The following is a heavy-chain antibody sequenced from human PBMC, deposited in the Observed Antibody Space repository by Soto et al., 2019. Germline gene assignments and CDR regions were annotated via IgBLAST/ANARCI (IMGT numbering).Heavy chain of an antibody. Sequence: QAHMVESGGGVVQPGRPLRLSCAASGFPFTSYGMHWVRQAPGTRLEWVAVISYDGGLQHYADSVKGRFTISRDNSKKVVLLQRNSLRAEDTAVYYWVSDRGYGNASVPYSWGHGTLGSVSS. D-gene: IGHD3-10*01. CDR1: GFPFTSYG. J-gene: IGHJ5*01. V-gene: IGHV3-30*03. CDR2: ISYDGGLQ. CDR3: VSDRGYGNASVPYS.